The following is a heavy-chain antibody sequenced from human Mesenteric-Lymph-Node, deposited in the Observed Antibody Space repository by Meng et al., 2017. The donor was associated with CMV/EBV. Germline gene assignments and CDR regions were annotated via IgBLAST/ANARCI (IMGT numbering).Heavy chain of an antibody. CDR3: ARRGRGRGWTDLDDAFDI. V-gene: IGHV1-18*01. J-gene: IGHJ3*02. Sequence: ASVKVSCKASGYTFRSYGINWMRQAPGQGLEWMGWTSAYNGNTNNAQKFQGRVTMTTDTSTSTAYMELRSLRSDDTAVYYCARRGRGRGWTDLDDAFDIWGQETMVTVSS. CDR2: TSAYNGNT. D-gene: IGHD2-15*01. CDR1: GYTFRSYG.